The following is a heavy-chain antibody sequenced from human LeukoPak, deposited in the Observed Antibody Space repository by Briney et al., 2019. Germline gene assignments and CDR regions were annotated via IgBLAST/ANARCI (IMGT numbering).Heavy chain of an antibody. CDR2: TYYRTKWYN. Sequence: SQTLSLTCAISGDSVSNIGAAWNWIRQSPSRGLEWLGRTYYRTKWYNDYAVSVKSRITINPDTSKNQFSLQLNSATPEDTAVYYCARDLLGASGGCYFDFWGQGTLVTVSS. D-gene: IGHD3-10*01. J-gene: IGHJ4*02. CDR3: ARDLLGASGGCYFDF. V-gene: IGHV6-1*01. CDR1: GDSVSNIGAA.